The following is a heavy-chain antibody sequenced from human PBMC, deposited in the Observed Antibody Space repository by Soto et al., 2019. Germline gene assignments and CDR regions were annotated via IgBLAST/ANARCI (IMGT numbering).Heavy chain of an antibody. CDR1: GLTVTGKKY. D-gene: IGHD4-17*01. J-gene: IGHJ3*02. V-gene: IGHV3-53*01. Sequence: DVQLVESGGGLIQPGGSLRLSCEASGLTVTGKKYVAWVSQAPGKGLEWVSGVYDTDGIYYADSVKGRFTSSRDNSKTIVYLEMNSLTPDDTAVYYCATWRLREHAYDIWGLGTTVTVSS. CDR2: VYDTDGI. CDR3: ATWRLREHAYDI.